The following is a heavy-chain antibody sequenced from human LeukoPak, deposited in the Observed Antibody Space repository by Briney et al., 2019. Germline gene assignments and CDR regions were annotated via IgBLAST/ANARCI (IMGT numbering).Heavy chain of an antibody. CDR2: INSRSSYV. J-gene: IGHJ6*04. CDR3: ARGPTMKMDV. V-gene: IGHV3-21*01. CDR1: GFTFSSYA. Sequence: GGSLRLSCAASGFTFSSYAMHWVRQAPGKGLEWVSSINSRSSYVYYADSVKGRFTISRDNAKNSLYLQMNSLRAEDTAVYYCARGPTMKMDVWGKGTTVPVSS. D-gene: IGHD3-22*01.